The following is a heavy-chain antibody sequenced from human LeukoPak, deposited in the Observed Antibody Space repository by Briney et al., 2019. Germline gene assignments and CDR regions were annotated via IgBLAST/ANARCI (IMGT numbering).Heavy chain of an antibody. CDR2: IIVDGGTT. CDR3: AREARNYFGIDV. D-gene: IGHD3-10*01. J-gene: IGHJ6*02. V-gene: IGHV3-74*01. Sequence: GGSLRLSCAVSGFTLSSHWMHWVRQAPGRGLVWVSRIIVDGGTTNDADSVKGRFTISRDNAKNTLYMQKNRLRAEDTAGYYCAREARNYFGIDVWGQRTMVTV. CDR1: GFTLSSHW.